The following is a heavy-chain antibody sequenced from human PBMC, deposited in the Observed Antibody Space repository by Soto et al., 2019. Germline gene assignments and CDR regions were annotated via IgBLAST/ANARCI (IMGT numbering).Heavy chain of an antibody. CDR1: GGSFSGYY. D-gene: IGHD5-18*01. J-gene: IGHJ6*02. V-gene: IGHV4-34*01. CDR2: INHSGST. Sequence: SETLSLTCAVYGGSFSGYYWSWIRQPPGKGLEWIGEINHSGSTNYNPSLKSRVTISVDTSKNQFSLKLSSVSAADTAVYYCARGGYSYGSPIAYYYYYYGMDVWGQGTTVTVSS. CDR3: ARGGYSYGSPIAYYYYYYGMDV.